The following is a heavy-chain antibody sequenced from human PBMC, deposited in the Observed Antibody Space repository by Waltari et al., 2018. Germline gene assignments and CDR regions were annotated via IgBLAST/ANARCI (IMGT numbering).Heavy chain of an antibody. J-gene: IGHJ3*02. Sequence: EVQLLQSGTELKKPGTTVKISCKVSGYTFTDYYIHWLQQAPGQGPQWIGLVDPEDGETISAEKFQCRVTLTADTSTDTAYMELSSLRSEDTAVYYCATALGDRSSASRAFDIWGLGTMITVSS. V-gene: IGHV1-69-2*01. D-gene: IGHD3-10*01. CDR1: GYTFTDYY. CDR2: VDPEDGET. CDR3: ATALGDRSSASRAFDI.